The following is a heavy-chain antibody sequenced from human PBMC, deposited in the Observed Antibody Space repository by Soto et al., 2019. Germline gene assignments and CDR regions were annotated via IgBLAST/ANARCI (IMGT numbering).Heavy chain of an antibody. CDR1: GASLNNYY. CDR3: ARGSLAPDY. J-gene: IGHJ4*02. CDR2: IYPSGNT. Sequence: QVHLQESGPRLVKASETLSLTCTVSGASLNNYYWSWARQPAGKGLEWLGRIYPSGNTNYNPSLGRRVTPSGGTSQNQFSPKLTFGAAGDQAVYYCARGSLAPDYWGQGTLVSVSS. D-gene: IGHD1-26*01. V-gene: IGHV4-4*07.